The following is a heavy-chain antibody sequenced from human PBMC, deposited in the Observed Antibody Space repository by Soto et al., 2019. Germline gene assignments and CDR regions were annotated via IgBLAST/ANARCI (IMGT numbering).Heavy chain of an antibody. J-gene: IGHJ4*02. D-gene: IGHD2-2*01. CDR3: AKHRGGPAATKIFDY. V-gene: IGHV3-23*01. CDR2: ISGSGGST. CDR1: GGSISSYY. Sequence: ETLSLTCTVSGGSISSYYWSWVRQAPGKGLEWVSAISGSGGSTYYADSVKGRFTISRDNSKNTLYLQMNSLRAEDTAVYYCAKHRGGPAATKIFDYWGQGTLVTVSS.